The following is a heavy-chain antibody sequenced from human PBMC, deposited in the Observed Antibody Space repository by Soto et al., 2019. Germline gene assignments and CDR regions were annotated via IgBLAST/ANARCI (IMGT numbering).Heavy chain of an antibody. J-gene: IGHJ5*02. CDR1: DGSISNLGYY. Sequence: TLSLTSTVADGSISNLGYYWSRISQHPGKGLEWIGYIYYSGSTYYNPSLKSRVTISVDTSKNQFSLKLSSVTAADTAVYYCARGGVSSSYNWFDPWGQGTLVTVSS. V-gene: IGHV4-31*03. CDR2: IYYSGST. CDR3: ARGGVSSSYNWFDP. D-gene: IGHD6-13*01.